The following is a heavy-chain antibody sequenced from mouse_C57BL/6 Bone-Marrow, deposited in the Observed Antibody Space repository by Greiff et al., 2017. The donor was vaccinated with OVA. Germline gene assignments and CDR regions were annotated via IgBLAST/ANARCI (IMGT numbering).Heavy chain of an antibody. CDR3: ARVVGDYGAWFAY. CDR1: GFSLSTFGMG. V-gene: IGHV8-8*01. D-gene: IGHD2-4*01. J-gene: IGHJ3*01. Sequence: QVQLQQSGPGILQPSQTLSLTCSFSGFSLSTFGMGVGWIRQPSGKGLEWLAHIWWDDDKYYNPALKSRLTISKDTSKNQVFLKIANVDTADTATYYCARVVGDYGAWFAYWGQGTLVTVSA. CDR2: IWWDDDK.